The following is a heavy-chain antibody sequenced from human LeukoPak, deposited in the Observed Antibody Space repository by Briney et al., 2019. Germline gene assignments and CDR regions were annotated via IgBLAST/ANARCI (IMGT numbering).Heavy chain of an antibody. J-gene: IGHJ4*02. Sequence: SETLSLTCTVSGGSISSYYWSWIRQPPVKGLEWIGYIYYSGSTNYNPSLKSRVTISVDTSKNQFSLKLSSVTAADTAVYYCARRRYCSGGSCFGAYYFDYWGQGTLVTVSS. CDR1: GGSISSYY. D-gene: IGHD2-15*01. CDR2: IYYSGST. CDR3: ARRRYCSGGSCFGAYYFDY. V-gene: IGHV4-59*08.